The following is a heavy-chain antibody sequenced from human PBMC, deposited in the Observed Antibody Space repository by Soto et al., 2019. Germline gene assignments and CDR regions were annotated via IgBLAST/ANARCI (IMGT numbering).Heavy chain of an antibody. CDR2: ISYDGSNK. Sequence: GGSLSLSCAASGFTFSSYGMHWVRQAPGKGLEWVAVISYDGSNKYYADSVKGRFTISRDNSKNTLYLQMNSLRAEDTAVYYCAKDGTLNDLLTGYCDYWGQGTLVTVSS. CDR3: AKDGTLNDLLTGYCDY. CDR1: GFTFSSYG. D-gene: IGHD3-9*01. V-gene: IGHV3-30*18. J-gene: IGHJ4*02.